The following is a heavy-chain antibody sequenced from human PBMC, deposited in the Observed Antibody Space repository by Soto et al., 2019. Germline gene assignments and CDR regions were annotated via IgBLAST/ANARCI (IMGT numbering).Heavy chain of an antibody. CDR3: AGRGLDYYDSSGYLAPNAAFDI. Sequence: GTPAKATSKAPRYTITSKGLSWLRQYTKKGLEWMGWISAYNGNTNYAQKLQGRVTMTTDTSTSTAYMELRSLRSDDTAVYYCAGRGLDYYDSSGYLAPNAAFDIWGQGTMVTVSS. CDR2: ISAYNGNT. V-gene: IGHV1-18*01. D-gene: IGHD3-22*01. CDR1: RYTITSKG. J-gene: IGHJ3*02.